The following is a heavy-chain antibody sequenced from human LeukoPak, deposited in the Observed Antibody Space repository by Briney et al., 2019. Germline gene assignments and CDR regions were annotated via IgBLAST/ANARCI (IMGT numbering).Heavy chain of an antibody. J-gene: IGHJ6*03. V-gene: IGHV4-38-2*02. D-gene: IGHD5-18*01. CDR1: GYSIRNGYF. CDR2: IHQSGST. Sequence: SETLSLNCTVSGYSIRNGYFWGWVRQSPGKGLEWIGNIHQSGSTSYNPSLQSRVTISVDTSKNQFSLKLSSVTAADTAVYYCARYVDTDYYMDVWGKGTTVTVSS. CDR3: ARYVDTDYYMDV.